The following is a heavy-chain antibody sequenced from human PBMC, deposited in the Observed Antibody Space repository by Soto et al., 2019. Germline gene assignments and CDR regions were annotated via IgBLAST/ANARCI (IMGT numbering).Heavy chain of an antibody. D-gene: IGHD2-15*01. V-gene: IGHV1-69*02. CDR2: IIPILGIA. Sequence: QVQLVQSGAEVKKPGSSVKVSCKASGGTFSSYTISWVRQAPGQGLEWMGRIIPILGIANYAQKFQGRVTITADKSTSTAYMELSSLRSEDTAVYYCARPPGYCIGGSCYSPSRAFDIWGQGTMVTVSS. CDR3: ARPPGYCIGGSCYSPSRAFDI. CDR1: GGTFSSYT. J-gene: IGHJ3*02.